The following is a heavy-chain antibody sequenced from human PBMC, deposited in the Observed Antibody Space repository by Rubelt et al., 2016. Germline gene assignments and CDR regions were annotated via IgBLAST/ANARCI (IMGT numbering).Heavy chain of an antibody. CDR2: INHSGST. V-gene: IGHV4-34*01. D-gene: IGHD6-13*01. CDR1: GGSFSGYY. CDR3: ARGLARAAAAPRWLWFDP. Sequence: QVQLQQWGAGLLKPSETLSLTCAVYGGSFSGYYWSWIRQPPGKGLEWIGEINHSGSTNYNPSLKSRVTISVDTSNNQFSLKLSSVTAAATAVYYCARGLARAAAAPRWLWFDPWGQGTLVTVSS. J-gene: IGHJ5*02.